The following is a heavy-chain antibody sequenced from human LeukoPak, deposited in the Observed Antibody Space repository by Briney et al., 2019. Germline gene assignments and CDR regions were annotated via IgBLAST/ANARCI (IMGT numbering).Heavy chain of an antibody. CDR1: GFTVSSNY. V-gene: IGHV3-53*01. J-gene: IGHJ3*02. CDR3: TRDRHDAFDI. Sequence: GGSLRLSCAASGFTVSSNYMSWVRQAPGKVLEWVSVIYSGGSTYYADSVKGRFTISRDNSKNTLYLQMNSLRAEDTAVYYCTRDRHDAFDIWGQGTMVTVSS. CDR2: IYSGGST.